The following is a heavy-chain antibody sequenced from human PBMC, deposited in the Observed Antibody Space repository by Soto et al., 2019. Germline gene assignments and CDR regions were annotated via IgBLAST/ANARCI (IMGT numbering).Heavy chain of an antibody. Sequence: SETLSLTCNGSCGSIYTYYWNWIRQSPGKGLEWIGRIYTSGSTNYNPSLKSRVTMSVDTSKNQFSLKLSSVTAADTAVYYCARACSSNSCYDVFDYWGQGTLVTVSS. CDR3: ARACSSNSCYDVFDY. CDR1: CGSIYTYY. V-gene: IGHV4-4*07. CDR2: IYTSGST. D-gene: IGHD2-2*01. J-gene: IGHJ4*02.